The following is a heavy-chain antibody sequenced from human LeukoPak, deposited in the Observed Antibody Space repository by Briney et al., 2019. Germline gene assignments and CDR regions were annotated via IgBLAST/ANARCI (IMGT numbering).Heavy chain of an antibody. CDR3: ARDVKSSSYNYYGMDV. CDR2: IYYSGST. V-gene: IGHV4-31*03. Sequence: KPSQTLSLTCTVSGGSISSGVYYWTGIRQHPGRGLEWIGYIYYSGSTYYNPSLKSRVSISVDTSKNQFSLKVSSVTAADTAVYYCARDVKSSSYNYYGMDVWGQGTTVTVSS. CDR1: GGSISSGVYY. D-gene: IGHD2-2*01. J-gene: IGHJ6*02.